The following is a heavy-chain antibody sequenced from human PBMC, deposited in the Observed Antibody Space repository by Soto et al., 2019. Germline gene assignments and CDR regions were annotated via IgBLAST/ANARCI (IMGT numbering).Heavy chain of an antibody. D-gene: IGHD3-16*01. V-gene: IGHV4-59*01. CDR2: IYYSGST. CDR3: ARQQRIGGLDV. Sequence: QVQLQESGPGLVKPSETLSLTCNVSGGSISSYYWSWIRQPPGKGLEWIGYIYYSGSTNYNPSLKSRLTLSVDTSKNQFYLRLSSVTAADTAVYDCARQQRIGGLDVWGQGTTVTVSS. CDR1: GGSISSYY. J-gene: IGHJ6*02.